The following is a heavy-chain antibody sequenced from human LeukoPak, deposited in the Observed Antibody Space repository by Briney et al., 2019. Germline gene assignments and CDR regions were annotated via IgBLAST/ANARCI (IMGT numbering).Heavy chain of an antibody. V-gene: IGHV4-59*08. Sequence: SETLSLTCTVSGGSISSYYWSWIRQPPGRGLEWIGYIYYSGSTNYNPSLKSRVTISVDTSKNQFSLKLSSVTAADTAVYYCASSLNTPKKGGTLDYWGQGTLVTVSS. CDR2: IYYSGST. CDR3: ASSLNTPKKGGTLDY. J-gene: IGHJ4*02. CDR1: GGSISSYY. D-gene: IGHD2-15*01.